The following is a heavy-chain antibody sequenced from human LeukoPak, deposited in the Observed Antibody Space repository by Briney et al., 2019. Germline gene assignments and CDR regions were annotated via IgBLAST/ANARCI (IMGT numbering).Heavy chain of an antibody. J-gene: IGHJ5*02. Sequence: GGSLRLSCAASGFTFSSYWMSWVRQAPGKGLEGVANIKQDGSEKYYVDSVKGRFTISRDNAKNSLYLQMNSLRAEDTAVYYCASRVNYDFWGFDPWGQGTLVTVSS. D-gene: IGHD3-3*01. CDR2: IKQDGSEK. V-gene: IGHV3-7*01. CDR3: ASRVNYDFWGFDP. CDR1: GFTFSSYW.